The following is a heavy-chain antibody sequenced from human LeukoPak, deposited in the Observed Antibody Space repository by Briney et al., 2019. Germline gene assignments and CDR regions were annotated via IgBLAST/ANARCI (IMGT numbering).Heavy chain of an antibody. J-gene: IGHJ4*02. V-gene: IGHV3-30-3*01. D-gene: IGHD4-11*01. CDR2: ISYDGSNK. Sequence: PGGSLRLSCAASGFTFSSYAMHWVRQAPGKGLEWVAVISYDGSNKYYADSVKGRFTISRDNSKNTLYLQMNRLRAEDTAVYYCARDGNYGYDRTIDYWGQGTLVTVPS. CDR1: GFTFSSYA. CDR3: ARDGNYGYDRTIDY.